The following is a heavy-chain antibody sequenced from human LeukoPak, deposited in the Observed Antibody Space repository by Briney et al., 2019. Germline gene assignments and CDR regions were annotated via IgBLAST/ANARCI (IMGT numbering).Heavy chain of an antibody. CDR2: ISSSSSYI. D-gene: IGHD1-26*01. J-gene: IGHJ3*02. Sequence: GGSLRLSCAALGFTFSSYSMNWVRQAPEKGLEWVSSISSSSSYIHSADSVRGRFTISRDNAKNSLFLQMNSLRAEDTAVYYCARDEWGDAFDTWGQGTMVTVFS. V-gene: IGHV3-21*01. CDR3: ARDEWGDAFDT. CDR1: GFTFSSYS.